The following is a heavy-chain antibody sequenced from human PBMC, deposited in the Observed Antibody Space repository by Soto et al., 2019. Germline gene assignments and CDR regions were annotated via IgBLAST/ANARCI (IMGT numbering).Heavy chain of an antibody. V-gene: IGHV4-34*01. D-gene: IGHD2-21*01. CDR3: ATLPPRIVVTIPPIPS. CDR1: GGSFSGYY. CDR2: INHSGST. Sequence: SDTLSLTCAVYGGSFSGYYWSWIRQPPGKGLEWIGEINHSGSTNYNPSLKSRVTISVDTSKNQFSLNLKSLTAADTAVYYCATLPPRIVVTIPPIPSWGQGTQVTVS. J-gene: IGHJ4*02.